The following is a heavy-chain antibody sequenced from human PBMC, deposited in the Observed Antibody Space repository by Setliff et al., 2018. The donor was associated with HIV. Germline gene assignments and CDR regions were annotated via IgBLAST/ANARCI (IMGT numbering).Heavy chain of an antibody. CDR1: GFTFSSYN. J-gene: IGHJ6*02. Sequence: GGSLRLSCAASGFTFSSYNMDWVRQAPGKGLEWVSSISSTSTYTYYADSLKGRFTTSRDNAKNSLYLQMNSLRAEDTAVYYCARILSSRGIIEAYYYAMDVWGQGTTVTVSS. V-gene: IGHV3-21*06. D-gene: IGHD3-10*01. CDR2: ISSTSTYT. CDR3: ARILSSRGIIEAYYYAMDV.